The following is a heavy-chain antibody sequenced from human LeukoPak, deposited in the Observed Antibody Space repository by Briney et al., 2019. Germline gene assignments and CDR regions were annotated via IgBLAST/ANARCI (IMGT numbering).Heavy chain of an antibody. J-gene: IGHJ4*02. CDR2: ISGYSGKT. V-gene: IGHV1-18*01. D-gene: IGHD1-26*01. CDR3: ARFGWELLFDY. Sequence: ASVKVSCKTSGYLFTTYGISWVRQAPGQGLEWMGWISGYSGKTNYAQKLQDRVTMTTDTSTSTAYMELRSLRSDDTAVYYCARFGWELLFDYWGQGTLVTVSS. CDR1: GYLFTTYG.